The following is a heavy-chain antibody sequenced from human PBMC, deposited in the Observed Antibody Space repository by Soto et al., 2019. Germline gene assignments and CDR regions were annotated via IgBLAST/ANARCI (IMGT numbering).Heavy chain of an antibody. CDR1: GYTFTSYG. CDR2: ISAYNGNT. CDR3: ASVGYSGSYHDY. J-gene: IGHJ4*02. D-gene: IGHD1-26*01. V-gene: IGHV1-18*01. Sequence: SVKVSCKASGYTFTSYGISWVRQAPGQGLEWMGWISAYNGNTNYAQKLQGRVTTTTDTSTSTAYMELRSLRSDDTAVYYCASVGYSGSYHDYWGQGTLVTVSS.